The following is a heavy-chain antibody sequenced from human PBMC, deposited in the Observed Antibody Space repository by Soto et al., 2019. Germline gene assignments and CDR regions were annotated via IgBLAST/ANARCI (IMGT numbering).Heavy chain of an antibody. Sequence: EVQLLESGGGLVQPGGSLRLSCAASGFTFSTSAMSWVRQAPGKGLEWVSTISNSDDSTYYADSVKGRFTISRDNSKNALCLQMNSLRYVDTAVGCGERAPGIRDAVDSWGQGTVGTVSS. CDR2: ISNSDDST. CDR1: GFTFSTSA. J-gene: IGHJ3*02. V-gene: IGHV3-23*01. CDR3: ERAPGIRDAVDS.